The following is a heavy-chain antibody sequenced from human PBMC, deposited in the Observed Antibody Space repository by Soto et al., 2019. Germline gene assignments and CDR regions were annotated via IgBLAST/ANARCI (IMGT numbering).Heavy chain of an antibody. D-gene: IGHD6-13*01. CDR2: IPNTENKK. V-gene: IGHV3-30-3*01. CDR3: ARTAGGRVRGALDI. Sequence: GGSLRLSCVASGFTFSSYGMHWIRQAPGKGLEWVAVIPNTENKKYYADSVKGRFTISRDNSQNTLFLQMDSLMSEDTAMYYCARTAGGRVRGALDIWGQGTMVTVSS. CDR1: GFTFSSYG. J-gene: IGHJ3*02.